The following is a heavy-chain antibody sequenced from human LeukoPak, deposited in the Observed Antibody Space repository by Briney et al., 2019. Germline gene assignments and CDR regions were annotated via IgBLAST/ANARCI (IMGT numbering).Heavy chain of an antibody. CDR2: IWYDGSNK. J-gene: IGHJ4*02. D-gene: IGHD4-17*01. CDR3: ARTLDYGDYGIDY. V-gene: IGHV3-33*01. CDR1: GFTFSSYG. Sequence: GGSLRLSCVASGFTFSSYGMHWVRQAPGKGLEWVAVIWYDGSNKHYADSVKGRFTIPRDNSKNTLYLQMNSLRAEDTAVYYCARTLDYGDYGIDYWGQGTLVTVSS.